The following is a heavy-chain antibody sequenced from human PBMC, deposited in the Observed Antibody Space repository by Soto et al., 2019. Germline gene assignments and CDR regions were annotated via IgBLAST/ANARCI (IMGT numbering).Heavy chain of an antibody. V-gene: IGHV3-23*01. J-gene: IGHJ4*02. D-gene: IGHD6-13*01. CDR3: AKRQCIGSAAKTFDF. CDR2: ISASGNLI. Sequence: EVQLLESGGGLVQPGGSLRLSCAASGFIFSNHAMSWVRQAPGKGLEWVSGISASGNLIYYADSVKGRFNMSRDNSKNTLYLQMNRLRAEDTAVYFCAKRQCIGSAAKTFDFWGQGTLVTVSS. CDR1: GFIFSNHA.